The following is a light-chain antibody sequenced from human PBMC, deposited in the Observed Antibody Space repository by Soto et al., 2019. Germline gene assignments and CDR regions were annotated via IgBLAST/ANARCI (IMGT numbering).Light chain of an antibody. CDR1: QSVSSSY. J-gene: IGKJ4*01. CDR3: QQFSFYPLT. Sequence: IMLTKSPGTLSLSQGERATLSCRASQSVSSSYSAWYQQKPGQAPRLLIYDASSRATGIPDRFSGGGSGTDFTPTISRLEPEDFAVYYCQQFSFYPLTFGGLTKVDI. CDR2: DAS. V-gene: IGKV3-20*01.